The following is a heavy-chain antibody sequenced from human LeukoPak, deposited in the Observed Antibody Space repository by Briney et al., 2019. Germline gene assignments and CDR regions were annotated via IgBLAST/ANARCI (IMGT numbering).Heavy chain of an antibody. Sequence: SETLSLTCTVSGGSISSGSYYWSWIRQPAGKGLEWIGRIYSSGSTNYNPSLKGRVTISVDTSKNQFSLKLSPVTAADTAVYYCARGRIAVAVLFDYWGQGTLVTVSS. D-gene: IGHD6-19*01. CDR2: IYSSGST. J-gene: IGHJ4*02. CDR3: ARGRIAVAVLFDY. CDR1: GGSISSGSYY. V-gene: IGHV4-61*02.